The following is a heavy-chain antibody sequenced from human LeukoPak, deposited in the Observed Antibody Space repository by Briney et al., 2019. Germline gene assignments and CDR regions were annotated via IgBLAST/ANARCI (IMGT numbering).Heavy chain of an antibody. J-gene: IGHJ6*02. CDR2: ISSSSSTI. CDR1: GFTFSDYY. V-gene: IGHV3-11*04. CDR3: ARDPFYYYYGMDV. Sequence: GGSLRLSCAASGFTFSDYYMSWIRQAPGKGLEWVSYISSSSSTIYYADSVKGRFTISRDNAKNSLYLQMNSLRAEDTAVYYCARDPFYYYYGMDVWGQGTTVTVSS. D-gene: IGHD3-16*01.